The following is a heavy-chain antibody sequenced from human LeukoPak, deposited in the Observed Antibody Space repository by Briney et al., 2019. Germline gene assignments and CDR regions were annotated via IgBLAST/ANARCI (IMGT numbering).Heavy chain of an antibody. Sequence: GGSLRLSCEVSEFSFSDHYMDWVRQAPGEGLEWGCRTRNKGNSYSTENVASGKGRFTITRDDSKNTLFLQMNSLKTEDTAVYYCARDYYDRSGYYHDYWGQGTLVTVSS. J-gene: IGHJ4*02. CDR1: EFSFSDHY. V-gene: IGHV3-72*01. CDR3: ARDYYDRSGYYHDY. D-gene: IGHD3-22*01. CDR2: TRNKGNSYST.